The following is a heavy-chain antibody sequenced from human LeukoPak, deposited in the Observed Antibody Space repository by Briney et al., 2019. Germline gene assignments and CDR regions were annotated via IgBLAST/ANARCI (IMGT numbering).Heavy chain of an antibody. D-gene: IGHD3-16*01. Sequence: PSETLSLTCTVSGGSISSYYWSWIRQPPGKGLEWIGYIYYSGSTNYNPSLKSRVTISVDTSKNQFSLKLSSVTAVDTAVYYCARVGRGSYFDYWGQGTLVTVSS. CDR3: ARVGRGSYFDY. CDR2: IYYSGST. CDR1: GGSISSYY. V-gene: IGHV4-59*01. J-gene: IGHJ4*02.